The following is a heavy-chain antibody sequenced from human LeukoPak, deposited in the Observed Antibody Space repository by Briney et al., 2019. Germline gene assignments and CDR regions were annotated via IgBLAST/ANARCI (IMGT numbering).Heavy chain of an antibody. D-gene: IGHD3-3*01. CDR1: GYTFINYG. CDR2: INAYNGNT. CDR3: ARDFWSGWDLFEY. V-gene: IGHV1-18*01. Sequence: ASVKVSCTASGYTFINYGISWVRQAPGQGLEWMGCINAYNGNTNYAHTLKGRVTITRDTSKNTAYMQLKSLRADDTAVYYCARDFWSGWDLFEYWGQGTLVTVSS. J-gene: IGHJ4*02.